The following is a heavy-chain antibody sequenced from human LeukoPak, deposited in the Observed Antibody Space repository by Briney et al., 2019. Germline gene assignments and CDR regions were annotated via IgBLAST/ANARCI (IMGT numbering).Heavy chain of an antibody. J-gene: IGHJ4*02. D-gene: IGHD3-10*01. Sequence: GESLKISCKGSGYTFTYYWIGWVRQMPGKGLEWMGIIYPCDSEPRYSPSFQGQVTISPDKSSNTAYLQWSRLKASDTAMYYCARASGSGTYSDYWGQGTLVTVSS. CDR1: GYTFTYYW. V-gene: IGHV5-51*01. CDR3: ARASGSGTYSDY. CDR2: IYPCDSEP.